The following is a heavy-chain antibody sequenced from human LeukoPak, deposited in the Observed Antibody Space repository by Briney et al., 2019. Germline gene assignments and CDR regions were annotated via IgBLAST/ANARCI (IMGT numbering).Heavy chain of an antibody. CDR3: ARDGVELAADNYYYYGMDV. Sequence: GASVKVSCKASGYTFTSYYMHWVRQAPGQGLEWMGIINPSGGSTSYAQKFQGRVTMTRDTSTSTVYMELSSLRSEDTAVYYCARDGVELAADNYYYYGMDVWGQGTTVTVSS. CDR2: INPSGGST. V-gene: IGHV1-46*01. J-gene: IGHJ6*02. CDR1: GYTFTSYY. D-gene: IGHD6-13*01.